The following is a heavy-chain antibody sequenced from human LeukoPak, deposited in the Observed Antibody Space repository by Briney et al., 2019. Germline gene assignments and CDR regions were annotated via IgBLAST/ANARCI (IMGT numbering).Heavy chain of an antibody. CDR3: ARHCSGGSCYTVLDY. J-gene: IGHJ4*02. D-gene: IGHD2-15*01. CDR2: IYYSGST. Sequence: PSETLSLTCTVSGGSVSNGGNYWSWIRQPPGKRLEWIGYIYYSGSTSYNPSLNSRVTISLDTSKNQFSLKLSSVTAADTAVYYCARHCSGGSCYTVLDYWGQGTRVTVSS. V-gene: IGHV4-61*08. CDR1: GGSVSNGGNY.